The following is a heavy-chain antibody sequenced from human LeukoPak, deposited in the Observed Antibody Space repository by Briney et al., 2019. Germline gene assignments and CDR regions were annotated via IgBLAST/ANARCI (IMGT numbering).Heavy chain of an antibody. J-gene: IGHJ6*02. CDR3: ARDLYYYDSSGYYYASIYYYGMDV. CDR1: GYTFTSYY. D-gene: IGHD3-22*01. Sequence: ASVKVSCKASGYTFTSYYMHWVRQAPGQGLEWMGWINPNSGGTNYAQKFQGRVTMTRDTSISTAYMELSRLRSDDTAVYYCARDLYYYDSSGYYYASIYYYGMDVWGQGTTVTVSS. V-gene: IGHV1-2*02. CDR2: INPNSGGT.